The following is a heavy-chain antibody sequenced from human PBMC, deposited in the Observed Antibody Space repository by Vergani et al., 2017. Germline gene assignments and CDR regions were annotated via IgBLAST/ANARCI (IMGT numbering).Heavy chain of an antibody. Sequence: EVQLLESGGGLVQPGGSLRLSCAASGFTFDDYAMHWVRQAPGKGLEWVSAISGSGGSTYYADSVKGRFTISRDNSKNTLYLQMNSLRAEDTAVYYCARANGWGRYFDFNAFDIWGQGTMVTVSS. D-gene: IGHD3-9*01. CDR2: ISGSGGST. V-gene: IGHV3-23*01. CDR1: GFTFDDYA. CDR3: ARANGWGRYFDFNAFDI. J-gene: IGHJ3*02.